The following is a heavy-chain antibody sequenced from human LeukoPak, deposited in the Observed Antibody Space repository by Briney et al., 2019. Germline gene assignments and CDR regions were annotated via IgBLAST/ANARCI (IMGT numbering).Heavy chain of an antibody. D-gene: IGHD3-10*01. CDR1: GFTFSSYA. J-gene: IGHJ4*02. CDR3: ARDGRSWFALTY. CDR2: IKQDGSEK. V-gene: IGHV3-7*03. Sequence: GGSLRLSCAASGFTFSSYAMHWVRQAPGKGPEWVANIKQDGSEKNYVDSVKGRFTISRDNAKNSLYLQMNSLRAEDTAVYYCARDGRSWFALTYWGQGTLATVSS.